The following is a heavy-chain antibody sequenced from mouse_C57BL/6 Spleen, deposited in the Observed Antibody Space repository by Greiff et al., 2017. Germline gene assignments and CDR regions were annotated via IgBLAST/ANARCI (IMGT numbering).Heavy chain of an antibody. V-gene: IGHV1-26*01. CDR1: GYTFTDYY. D-gene: IGHD1-1*01. J-gene: IGHJ1*03. CDR3: ARGGSSPWYFDV. Sequence: EVQLQQSGPELVKPGASVKISCKASGYTFTDYYMNWVKQSPGKSLEWIGDINPNNGGTSYNQKFKGKATLTVDKSSSTAYMELRSLTSEDSAVYYCARGGSSPWYFDVWGTGTTVTVSS. CDR2: INPNNGGT.